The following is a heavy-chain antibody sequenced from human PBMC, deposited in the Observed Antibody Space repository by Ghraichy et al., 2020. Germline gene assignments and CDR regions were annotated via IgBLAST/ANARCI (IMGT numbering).Heavy chain of an antibody. CDR2: MNPNSGNT. CDR1: GYTFTSHD. CDR3: ASSHNIQLWSFDY. V-gene: IGHV1-8*01. Sequence: ASVKVSCKVSGYTFTSHDTNWVRQATGQGLEWMGWMNPNSGNTGYAQKFQGRVTMTRNTSISTAYMELSSLRSEDTAVHYCASSHNIQLWSFDYWGQGTLV. D-gene: IGHD5-18*01. J-gene: IGHJ4*02.